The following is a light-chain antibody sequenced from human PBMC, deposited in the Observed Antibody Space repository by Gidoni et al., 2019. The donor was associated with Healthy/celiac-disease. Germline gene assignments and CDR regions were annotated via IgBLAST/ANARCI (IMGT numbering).Light chain of an antibody. CDR3: QQYGSSPRT. Sequence: EIVLTKYPGTLSLSPGERATLSCRHSQSVSSSYLAWYQQKPGQAPRLLIYGASSRATGIPDRFSGSGSGTDFTLTISSLEPEDFAVYYCQQYGSSPRTFGQGTKVEIK. J-gene: IGKJ1*01. V-gene: IGKV3-20*01. CDR2: GAS. CDR1: QSVSSSY.